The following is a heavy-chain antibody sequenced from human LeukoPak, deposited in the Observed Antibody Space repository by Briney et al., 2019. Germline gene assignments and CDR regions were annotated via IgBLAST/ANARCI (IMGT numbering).Heavy chain of an antibody. CDR1: GGSFSGYY. J-gene: IGHJ5*02. V-gene: IGHV4-34*01. CDR2: INHSGST. D-gene: IGHD6-6*01. CDR3: ARGPYSSSSDGNWLDP. Sequence: SETLSLTCAVYGGSFSGYYWSWIRQPPGKGLEWIGEINHSGSTNYNPSLKSRVTISVDTSKNQFSLKLSSVTAADTAVYYCARGPYSSSSDGNWLDPWGQGTLVTVSS.